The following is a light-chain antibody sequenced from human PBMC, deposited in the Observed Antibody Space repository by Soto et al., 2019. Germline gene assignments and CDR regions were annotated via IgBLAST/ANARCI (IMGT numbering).Light chain of an antibody. CDR3: QQYGDMWT. CDR2: GAS. CDR1: QSVRSSY. V-gene: IGKV3-20*01. J-gene: IGKJ1*01. Sequence: EIVMTQSPGTLSLAPGDRARLKCRASQSVRSSYLAWYQQQPGQAPRLLIHGASRRATGIPDRFSGSGSGTDFTLTINRLEPEDFAVYFCQQYGDMWTFGQGTKVDI.